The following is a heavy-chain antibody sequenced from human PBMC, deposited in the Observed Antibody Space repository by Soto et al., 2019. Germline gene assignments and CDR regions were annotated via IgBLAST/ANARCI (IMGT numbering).Heavy chain of an antibody. D-gene: IGHD1-26*01. J-gene: IGHJ6*02. V-gene: IGHV4-30-4*01. CDR1: GGSISSGDYY. Sequence: PSETLSLTCTVSGGSISSGDYYWSWIRQSPGTGLEWIGYIFYTGSTYYNPSLRSRLAISVDTSKNQFSLKLSSVTAADAAVYYCAREPLKWYGMDVWGQGTKVTSP. CDR2: IFYTGST. CDR3: AREPLKWYGMDV.